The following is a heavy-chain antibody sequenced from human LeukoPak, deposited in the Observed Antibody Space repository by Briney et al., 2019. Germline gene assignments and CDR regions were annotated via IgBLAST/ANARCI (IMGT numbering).Heavy chain of an antibody. CDR3: ARGGYGGKPAYFQH. CDR2: ISYDGSNK. J-gene: IGHJ1*01. V-gene: IGHV3-30-3*01. D-gene: IGHD4-23*01. CDR1: GFTFSSYA. Sequence: PGGSLRLSCAASGFTFSSYAMHWVRQAPGKGLEWVAVISYDGSNKYYADSVKGRFTISRDNSKNTLYLQMNSLRAEDTAVYYCARGGYGGKPAYFQHWGQGTLVTVSS.